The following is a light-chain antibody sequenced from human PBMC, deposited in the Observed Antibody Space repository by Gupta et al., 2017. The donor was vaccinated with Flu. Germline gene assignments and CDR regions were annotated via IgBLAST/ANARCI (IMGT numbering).Light chain of an antibody. J-gene: IGLJ2*01. V-gene: IGLV2-14*01. CDR2: EVN. CDR1: TTDIHDYNF. CDR3: TSYTSGSTLGV. Sequence: SALTPPASVSGSPGQSITITCTGSTTDIHDYNFISWYQQHPGKVPKLIIYEVNSRPSGVSARFSGSKSGITASLTISGLQPEDEAVYYCTSYTSGSTLGVFGGGTKVTVL.